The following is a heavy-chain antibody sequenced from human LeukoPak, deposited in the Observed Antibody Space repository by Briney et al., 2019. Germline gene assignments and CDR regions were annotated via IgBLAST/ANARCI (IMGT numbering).Heavy chain of an antibody. V-gene: IGHV3-15*01. D-gene: IGHD6-13*01. Sequence: GGSLRLSCAASGFTFSNAWMSWVRQAPGKGLEWVGRIKSKTDGGTTDYAAPVKGRFTISGDDSKTTLYLQMNSLKTEDTAVYYCTTRGGGPRDSWYGVHDYWGQGTLVTVSS. CDR2: IKSKTDGGTT. CDR1: GFTFSNAW. CDR3: TTRGGGPRDSWYGVHDY. J-gene: IGHJ4*02.